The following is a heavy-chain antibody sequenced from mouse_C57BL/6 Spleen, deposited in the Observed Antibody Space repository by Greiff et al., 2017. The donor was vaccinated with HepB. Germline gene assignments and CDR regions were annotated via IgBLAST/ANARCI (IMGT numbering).Heavy chain of an antibody. CDR1: GYTFTSYG. CDR2: IYPRSGNT. CDR3: ARSDITTVVGFDY. V-gene: IGHV1-81*01. J-gene: IGHJ2*01. D-gene: IGHD1-1*01. Sequence: VKVVESGAELARPGASVKLSCKASGYTFTSYGISWVKQRTGQGLEWIGEIYPRSGNTYYNEKFKGKATLTADKSSSTAYMELRSLTSEDSAVYFCARSDITTVVGFDYWGQGTTLTVSS.